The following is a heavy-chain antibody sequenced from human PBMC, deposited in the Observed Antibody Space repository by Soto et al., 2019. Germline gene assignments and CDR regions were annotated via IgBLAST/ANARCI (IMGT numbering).Heavy chain of an antibody. J-gene: IGHJ6*02. D-gene: IGHD3-22*01. CDR3: ARDQSSGQIDYYYGMDV. CDR1: GYTFTSYG. V-gene: IGHV1-18*01. Sequence: ASAKVSCKASGYTFTSYGISWARQAPGQGLEWMGWISAYNGNTNYAQKLQGRVTMTTDTSTSTAYMELRSLRSDDTAVYYCARDQSSGQIDYYYGMDVWGQGTTVTVSS. CDR2: ISAYNGNT.